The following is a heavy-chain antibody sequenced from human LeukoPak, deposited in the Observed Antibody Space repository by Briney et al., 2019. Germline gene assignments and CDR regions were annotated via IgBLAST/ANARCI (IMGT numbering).Heavy chain of an antibody. Sequence: VQPGRSLRLSCAASGFTFSSYGMHWVRQAPGKGLEWVAVIWYDGSNKYYAVSVKGRFTFSRDNSKNTLYLQMNSLRAEDTAVYYCAREGVARGNDYWGQGTLVTVSS. D-gene: IGHD5-12*01. CDR1: GFTFSSYG. CDR3: AREGVARGNDY. CDR2: IWYDGSNK. V-gene: IGHV3-33*01. J-gene: IGHJ4*02.